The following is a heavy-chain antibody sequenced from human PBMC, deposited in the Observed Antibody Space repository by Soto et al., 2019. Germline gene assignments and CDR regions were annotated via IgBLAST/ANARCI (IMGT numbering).Heavy chain of an antibody. CDR3: ARVSKIVPNKDRPSDYFYALDL. Sequence: PSETLSLTCAVSGDSVSSSDFYWTWIRQPPGKPLEWIGYVYSTGTTNYSPSLKSRVDMSVDTSENQFSLKVRSVTAADAAVYFCARVSKIVPNKDRPSDYFYALDLWGPGTTVTVSS. CDR1: GDSVSSSDFY. V-gene: IGHV4-61*08. D-gene: IGHD3-16*02. J-gene: IGHJ6*02. CDR2: VYSTGTT.